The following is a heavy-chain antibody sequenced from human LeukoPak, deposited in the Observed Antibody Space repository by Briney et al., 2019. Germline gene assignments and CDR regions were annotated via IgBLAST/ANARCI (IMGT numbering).Heavy chain of an antibody. D-gene: IGHD6-19*01. J-gene: IGHJ4*02. CDR1: GFIVSGDF. Sequence: GGSLRLSCAASGFIVSGDFMSWVRQAPGKGLEWVSVIYSDGSTYYADSVKGRFTISRDNSKNTLYLQMNSLRAEDTAVYYCAKDPGGAVAAPYWGQGTLVTVSS. CDR2: IYSDGST. CDR3: AKDPGGAVAAPY. V-gene: IGHV3-53*01.